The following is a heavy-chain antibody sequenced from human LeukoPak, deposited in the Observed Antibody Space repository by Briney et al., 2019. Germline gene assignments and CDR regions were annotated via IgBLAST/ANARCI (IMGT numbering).Heavy chain of an antibody. Sequence: HPGGSLRLSCAASGFTFSSYWMSWVRQAPGKGLEWVANIKQDGSEKYYVDSVKGRFTISRDNAKNSLYLQMNSLRAEDTAVYYCAPLGGKGAYYVDYWGQGTLVTVSS. CDR2: IKQDGSEK. CDR1: GFTFSSYW. CDR3: APLGGKGAYYVDY. D-gene: IGHD3-16*01. J-gene: IGHJ4*02. V-gene: IGHV3-7*01.